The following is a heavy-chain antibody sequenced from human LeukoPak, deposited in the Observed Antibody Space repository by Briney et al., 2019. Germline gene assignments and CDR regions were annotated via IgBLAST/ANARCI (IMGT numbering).Heavy chain of an antibody. CDR2: IYYSGST. D-gene: IGHD6-13*01. CDR1: GGSISSYY. CDR3: ARSIAAKIDY. V-gene: IGHV4-59*01. Sequence: SETLSLTCTVSGGSISSYYWSWIRQLPGKGLEWIGYIYYSGSTNYNPSLKSRVTISVDTSKNQFSLKLSSVTAADTAVYYCARSIAAKIDYWGQGTLVTVSS. J-gene: IGHJ4*02.